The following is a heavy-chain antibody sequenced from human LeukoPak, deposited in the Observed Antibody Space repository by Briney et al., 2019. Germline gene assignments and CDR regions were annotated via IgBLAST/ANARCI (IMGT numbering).Heavy chain of an antibody. CDR1: GYTFTTYA. Sequence: GASVKVSCKASGYTFTTYALHWVRQAPGRRLEWMGSINAGNGDTKYSQKFQGRVTITRDTSASTAYMELSSLRSEDTAVYYCAREVADYDYVWGSYRHNWFDPWGQGTLVTVSS. CDR2: INAGNGDT. V-gene: IGHV1-3*01. CDR3: AREVADYDYVWGSYRHNWFDP. J-gene: IGHJ5*02. D-gene: IGHD3-16*02.